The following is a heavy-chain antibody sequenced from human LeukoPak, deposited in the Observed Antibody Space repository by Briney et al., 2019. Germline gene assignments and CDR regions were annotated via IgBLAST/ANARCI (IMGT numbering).Heavy chain of an antibody. J-gene: IGHJ6*03. CDR1: GGSFSGYY. D-gene: IGHD5-18*01. V-gene: IGHV4-34*01. CDR3: ARSVFQYSYGNYYYYYMDV. CDR2: INHSGST. Sequence: SETLSLTCAVYGGSFSGYYWSWIRQPPGKGLEWIGEINHSGSTNYNPSLKSRVTISVDTSKNQFSLKLSSVTAADTAVYYCARSVFQYSYGNYYYYYMDVWGKGTTVTVSS.